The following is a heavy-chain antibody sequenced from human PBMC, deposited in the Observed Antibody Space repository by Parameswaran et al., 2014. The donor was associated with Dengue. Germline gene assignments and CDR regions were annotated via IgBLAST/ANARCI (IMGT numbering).Heavy chain of an antibody. CDR2: INHSGST. V-gene: IGHV4-34*01. CDR3: ASIMYSGYDYDRDY. D-gene: IGHD5-12*01. J-gene: IGHJ4*02. Sequence: WIRQPPGKGLERIGEINHSGSTNYNPSLKSRVTISVDTSKNQFSLKLSSVTAADTAVYYCASIMYSGYDYDRDYWGQGTLVTVSS.